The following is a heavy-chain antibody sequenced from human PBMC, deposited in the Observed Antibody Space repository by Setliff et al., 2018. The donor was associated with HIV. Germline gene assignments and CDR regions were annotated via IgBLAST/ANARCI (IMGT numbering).Heavy chain of an antibody. Sequence: SETLSLTCTVSDGSFSSDYWTWIRQTPGKGLELIGFIHYSGSSDYNPSLKSRITISVDMSRNQFSLVLSSVTAADTAVYYCARFQAWQLGRRGGYYYYMDVWGKGTTVTVSS. J-gene: IGHJ6*03. V-gene: IGHV4-59*01. CDR2: IHYSGSS. D-gene: IGHD1-1*01. CDR3: ARFQAWQLGRRGGYYYYMDV. CDR1: DGSFSSDY.